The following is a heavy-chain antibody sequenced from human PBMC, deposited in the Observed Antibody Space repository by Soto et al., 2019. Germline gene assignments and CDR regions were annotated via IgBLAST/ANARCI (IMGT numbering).Heavy chain of an antibody. D-gene: IGHD1-1*01. CDR1: GASISGYY. J-gene: IGHJ5*02. CDR3: VRDGTKTLRDWFDP. CDR2: IYATGTT. V-gene: IGHV4-4*07. Sequence: SETLSLTCTVSGASISGYYWSWIRKSAGKGLEWIGRIYATGTTDYNPSLKSRVMMSVDTSKKQFSLKLRSVTAADTAVYYCVRDGTKTLRDWFDPWGQGISVTLSS.